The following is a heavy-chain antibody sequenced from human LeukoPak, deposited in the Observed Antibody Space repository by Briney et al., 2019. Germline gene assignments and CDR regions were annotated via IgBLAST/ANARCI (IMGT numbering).Heavy chain of an antibody. CDR3: AKEELVINYYSYYYYMDV. J-gene: IGHJ6*03. V-gene: IGHV3-30*02. CDR2: IRYDGTNK. CDR1: GFTFSSYG. D-gene: IGHD3-9*01. Sequence: PGGSLRLSCAASGFTFSSYGMHWVRQAPGKGLEWVAFIRYDGTNKYYADSVKGRFTISRDNSKNTLYLQMNSLRAEDTAVYYCAKEELVINYYSYYYYMDVWGKGTTVTISS.